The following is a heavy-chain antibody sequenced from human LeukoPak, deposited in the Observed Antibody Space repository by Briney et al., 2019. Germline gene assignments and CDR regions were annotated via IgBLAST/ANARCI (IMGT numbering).Heavy chain of an antibody. CDR2: IKQDGSEK. D-gene: IGHD3-16*01. V-gene: IGHV3-7*01. CDR1: GFTFSSYW. Sequence: PGGSLRLSCAASGFTFSSYWMSWVRQAPGKGLEWVANIKQDGSEKHYVDSMKGRFTISRDNAKNSLYLQMNSLRAEDTAVYYCASISGVTFGGGGLPDYWGQGTLVTVSS. CDR3: ASISGVTFGGGGLPDY. J-gene: IGHJ4*02.